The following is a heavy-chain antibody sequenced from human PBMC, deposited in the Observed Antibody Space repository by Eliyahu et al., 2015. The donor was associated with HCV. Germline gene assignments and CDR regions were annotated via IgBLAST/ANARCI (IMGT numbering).Heavy chain of an antibody. D-gene: IGHD3-3*01. V-gene: IGHV3-30*18. CDR3: AKDLYDFWSAFYYYYGMDV. Sequence: VAVISYDGSNKYYADSVKGRFTISRDNSKNTLYLQMNSLRAEDTAVYYCAKDLYDFWSAFYYYYGMDVWGQGTTVTVSS. J-gene: IGHJ6*02. CDR2: ISYDGSNK.